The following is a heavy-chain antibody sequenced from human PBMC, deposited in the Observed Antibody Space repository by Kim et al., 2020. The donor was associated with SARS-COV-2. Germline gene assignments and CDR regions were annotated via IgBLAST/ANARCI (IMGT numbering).Heavy chain of an antibody. Sequence: ASVKVSCKASGYTFTGYYMHWVRQAPGQGLEWMGWINPNSGGTNYAQKFQGRVTMTRDTSISTAYMELSRLRSDDTAVYYCARDLRIEWLRFHYYYGMDVWGQGTTVTVSS. J-gene: IGHJ6*02. V-gene: IGHV1-2*02. D-gene: IGHD5-12*01. CDR2: INPNSGGT. CDR3: ARDLRIEWLRFHYYYGMDV. CDR1: GYTFTGYY.